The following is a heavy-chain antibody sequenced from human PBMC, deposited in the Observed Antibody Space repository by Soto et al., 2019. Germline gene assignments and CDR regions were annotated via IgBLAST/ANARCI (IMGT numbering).Heavy chain of an antibody. CDR2: INPSGGST. CDR3: ARELHPLYYYDSKGDAFDI. V-gene: IGHV1-46*01. Sequence: QVQLVQSGAEVKKPGASVKVSCKASGYTFTSYYMHWVRQAPGQGLEWMGIINPSGGSTSYAQKFQGRVTMTRDTSTSTVYMELSSLRSEDTAVYYCARELHPLYYYDSKGDAFDIWGQGTMVTVSS. CDR1: GYTFTSYY. J-gene: IGHJ3*02. D-gene: IGHD3-22*01.